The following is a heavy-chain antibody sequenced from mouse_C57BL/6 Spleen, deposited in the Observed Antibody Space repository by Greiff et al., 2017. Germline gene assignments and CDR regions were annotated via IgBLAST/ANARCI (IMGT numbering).Heavy chain of an antibody. CDR1: GYTFTSYW. CDR2: IYPSDSET. CDR3: ARRDYGYEDY. V-gene: IGHV1-61*01. Sequence: QVQLQQSGAELVRPGSSVKLSCKASGYTFTSYWMDWVKQRPGQGLEWIGNIYPSDSETHYNQKFKDKATLTVDKSSSTAYMQLSSLTSEDSAVYYCARRDYGYEDYWGQGTTLTVSS. J-gene: IGHJ2*01. D-gene: IGHD2-2*01.